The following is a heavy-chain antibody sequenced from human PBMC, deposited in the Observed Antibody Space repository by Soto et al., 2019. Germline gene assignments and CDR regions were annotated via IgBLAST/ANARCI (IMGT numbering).Heavy chain of an antibody. CDR2: IYYSGST. V-gene: IGHV4-39*02. Sequence: SETLSITCTVSGGSSSSSSYYWGWIRQPPGKGLEWIGSIYYSGSTYYNPSLKSRVTISVDTSKNQFSLKLSSVTAADTAVYYCVRDIEVGGSYFYYYYGMDVWGQGTTVTVSS. CDR3: VRDIEVGGSYFYYYYGMDV. CDR1: GGSSSSSSYY. D-gene: IGHD1-26*01. J-gene: IGHJ6*02.